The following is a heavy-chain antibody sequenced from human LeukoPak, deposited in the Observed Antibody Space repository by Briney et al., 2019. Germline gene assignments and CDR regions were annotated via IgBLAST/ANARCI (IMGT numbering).Heavy chain of an antibody. CDR2: IYYSGST. CDR3: ARGQYDSGNFDY. J-gene: IGHJ4*02. Sequence: SQTLSLTCTVSGGSISSGDYYWSWIRQPPGKGLEWIGYIYYSGSTYYNPSLKSRVTISVDMSKNQYSLKLSSVTAADTAVYYCARGQYDSGNFDYWGQGTLVTVSS. CDR1: GGSISSGDYY. D-gene: IGHD1-26*01. V-gene: IGHV4-30-4*01.